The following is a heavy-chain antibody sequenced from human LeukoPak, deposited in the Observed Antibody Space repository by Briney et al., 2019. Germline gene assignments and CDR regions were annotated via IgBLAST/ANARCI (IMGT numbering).Heavy chain of an antibody. Sequence: SGTLSLTCAVSGGSISSSNWWSWVRQPPGKGLEWIGEIYHSGSTNYNPSLKSRVTISVDTSKNQFSLKLSSVTAADSAVYYCARVYRLGYAYNWLDPWGQGTLVTVSS. V-gene: IGHV4-4*02. D-gene: IGHD3-16*02. CDR2: IYHSGST. CDR1: GGSISSSNW. J-gene: IGHJ5*02. CDR3: ARVYRLGYAYNWLDP.